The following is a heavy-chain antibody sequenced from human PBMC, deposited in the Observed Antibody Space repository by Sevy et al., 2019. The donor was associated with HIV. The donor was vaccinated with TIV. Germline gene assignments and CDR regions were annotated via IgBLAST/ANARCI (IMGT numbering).Heavy chain of an antibody. CDR1: GGTFSSYA. D-gene: IGHD3-22*01. CDR2: IIPIFGTA. Sequence: SVKVSCKASGGTFSSYAISWVRQAPGQGLEWMGGIIPIFGTANYAQKFQGRVTITADESTSTAYMELSSLRSEDMAVYYCARTYYYDSSGYYPYWYFDLWGRGTLVTVSS. J-gene: IGHJ2*01. CDR3: ARTYYYDSSGYYPYWYFDL. V-gene: IGHV1-69*13.